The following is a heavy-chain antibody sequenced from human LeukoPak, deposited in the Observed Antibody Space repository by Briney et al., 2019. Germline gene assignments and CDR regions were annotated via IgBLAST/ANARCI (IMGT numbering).Heavy chain of an antibody. D-gene: IGHD3-3*01. CDR3: ARDKYPVGVRFLEWLLAWFDP. V-gene: IGHV3-30-3*01. CDR1: GFTFSSYA. J-gene: IGHJ5*02. Sequence: GGSLRLSCAPSGFTFSSYAMHWVRQAPGKGLEWVAVISYDGSNKYYADSVKGRFTISRDNSKNTLYLQMNSLRAEDTAVYYCARDKYPVGVRFLEWLLAWFDPWGQGTLVTVSS. CDR2: ISYDGSNK.